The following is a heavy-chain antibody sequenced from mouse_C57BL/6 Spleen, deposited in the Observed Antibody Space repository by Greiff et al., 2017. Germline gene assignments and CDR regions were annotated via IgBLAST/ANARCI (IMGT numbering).Heavy chain of an antibody. Sequence: ESGPGLVKPSQSLSLTCSVTGYSITSGYYWNWIRQFPGNKLEWMGYISYDGSNNYNPSLKNRISITRDTSKNQFFLKLNSVTTEDTATYYCARDVRGRGYFDYWGQGTTLTVSS. J-gene: IGHJ2*01. CDR2: ISYDGSN. CDR3: ARDVRGRGYFDY. CDR1: GYSITSGYY. V-gene: IGHV3-6*01.